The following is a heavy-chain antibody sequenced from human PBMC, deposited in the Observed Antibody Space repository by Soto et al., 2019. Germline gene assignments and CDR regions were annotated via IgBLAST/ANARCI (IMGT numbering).Heavy chain of an antibody. D-gene: IGHD5-12*01. J-gene: IGHJ6*02. Sequence: ASVKVSCKTSGYTFSSIGISWVRQAPGQGLEWMGWISPHKDNTYYAQRLQGRVTMTTDTSTSTAYMELRSLRSDDTAVYFCARGRGGYVFLGMDVWGQGTTVTVSS. CDR3: ARGRGGYVFLGMDV. CDR2: ISPHKDNT. V-gene: IGHV1-18*01. CDR1: GYTFSSIG.